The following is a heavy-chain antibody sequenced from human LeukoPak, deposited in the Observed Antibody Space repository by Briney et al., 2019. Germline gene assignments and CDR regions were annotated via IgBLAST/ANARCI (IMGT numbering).Heavy chain of an antibody. V-gene: IGHV5-51*01. Sequence: GESLKISCKGSGYIFSDFWIVWVRQMPGKGLEWMGIIYPGDSDTRYSPSFQGQVTISADKSISTAYLQWSSLKASDTAMYYCARVVAATITQFDHWGQGTLVTVSS. CDR2: IYPGDSDT. J-gene: IGHJ4*02. CDR1: GYIFSDFW. CDR3: ARVVAATITQFDH. D-gene: IGHD2-15*01.